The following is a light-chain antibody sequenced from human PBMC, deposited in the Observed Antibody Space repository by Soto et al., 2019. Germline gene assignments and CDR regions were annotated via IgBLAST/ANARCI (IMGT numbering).Light chain of an antibody. CDR2: ATS. Sequence: DIQMTQSPSSLSASIGDRVTITCRASRSIDKNLNWYQQKPGKAPNLLIYATSALRNGVPSRFSGSGSGTDFTLTVNSLQPEYFAVYFCQQSYSSPWTFGLGTKVEI. CDR3: QQSYSSPWT. V-gene: IGKV1-39*01. J-gene: IGKJ1*01. CDR1: RSIDKN.